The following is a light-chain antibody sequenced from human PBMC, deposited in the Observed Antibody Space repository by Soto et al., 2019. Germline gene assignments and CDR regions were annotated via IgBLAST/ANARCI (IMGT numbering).Light chain of an antibody. J-gene: IGKJ4*01. Sequence: DIQMTQSPSSLSASVGDRVTITCQASQDISNYLNWYQQKPGKAPKLLIYDASNLETGVPERFSRSGSSTDFTFTISSLQAEDIATYYCQQYDNLPLTFGGGTKVEIK. CDR1: QDISNY. CDR3: QQYDNLPLT. V-gene: IGKV1-33*01. CDR2: DAS.